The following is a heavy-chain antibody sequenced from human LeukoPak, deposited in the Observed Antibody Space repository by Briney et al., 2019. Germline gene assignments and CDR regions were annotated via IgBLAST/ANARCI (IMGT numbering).Heavy chain of an antibody. CDR3: AEGELFNY. CDR1: GGSISSYY. V-gene: IGHV4-59*12. J-gene: IGHJ4*02. CDR2: IYYSGST. D-gene: IGHD1-26*01. Sequence: SETLSLTCTVSGGSISSYYWSWIRQPPGKGLEWIGYIYYSGSTNYNPSLKSRVTISVDTSKNQFSLKLSSVTAADTAVYYCAEGELFNYWGQGTLVTVSS.